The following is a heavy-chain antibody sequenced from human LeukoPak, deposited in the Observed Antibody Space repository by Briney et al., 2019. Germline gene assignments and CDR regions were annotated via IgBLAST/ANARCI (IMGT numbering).Heavy chain of an antibody. CDR2: IYYSGST. Sequence: PSETLSLTCTVSGGSISSYYWSWIWQPPGKGLEWIGYIYYSGSTNYNPSLKSRVTISVDTSKNQFSLKLSSVTAADTAVYYCARQFPSGDAFDIWGQGTMVTVSS. J-gene: IGHJ3*02. CDR1: GGSISSYY. CDR3: ARQFPSGDAFDI. D-gene: IGHD2-21*01. V-gene: IGHV4-59*01.